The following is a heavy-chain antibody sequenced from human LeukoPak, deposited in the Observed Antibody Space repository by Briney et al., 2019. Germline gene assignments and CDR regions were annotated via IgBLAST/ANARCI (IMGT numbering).Heavy chain of an antibody. CDR2: ISSSGGNT. Sequence: NPGGSLRLSCAASEFTFSSYSMNWVRQAPGKGLEWVSSISSSGGNTYYADSPRGRFTISRDNAKNSLYLQMNSLRDEDTAVYYCARGGYHPYALDIWGQGTMVTVSS. CDR1: EFTFSSYS. CDR3: ARGGYHPYALDI. V-gene: IGHV3-21*01. J-gene: IGHJ3*02. D-gene: IGHD3-22*01.